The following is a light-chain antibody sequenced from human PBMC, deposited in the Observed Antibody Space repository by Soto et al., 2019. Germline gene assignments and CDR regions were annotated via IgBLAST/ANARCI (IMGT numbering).Light chain of an antibody. CDR3: QQYNNWPPIT. J-gene: IGKJ5*01. CDR1: QSVNNK. Sequence: IVMTQSPPTLSVSPGERVTLSCRASQSVNNKVAWYQQKPGQAPRLLIFGASTRATGIPARFSGSGSVTEFTLTISSLQSEDFAVYYCQQYNNWPPITFGQGTRLEI. V-gene: IGKV3-15*01. CDR2: GAS.